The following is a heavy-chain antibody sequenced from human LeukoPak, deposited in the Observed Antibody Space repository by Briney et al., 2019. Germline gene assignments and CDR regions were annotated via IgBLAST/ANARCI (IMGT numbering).Heavy chain of an antibody. CDR2: IYPGDSDT. Sequence: PGESLKISCKGSGXSFTNYWSGWVRQMPGKGMECMGIIYPGDSDTRYSPSFQGQVTISADKSISTAYLQWSSLKASDTAMCYCATRGDYCSADNCYPWWFDPWGQGTLVTVSS. CDR3: ATRGDYCSADNCYPWWFDP. J-gene: IGHJ5*02. D-gene: IGHD2-15*01. CDR1: GXSFTNYW. V-gene: IGHV5-51*01.